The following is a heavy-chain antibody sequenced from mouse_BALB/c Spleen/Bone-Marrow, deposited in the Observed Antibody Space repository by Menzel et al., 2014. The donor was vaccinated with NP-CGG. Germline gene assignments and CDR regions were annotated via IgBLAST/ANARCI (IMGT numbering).Heavy chain of an antibody. J-gene: IGHJ3*01. CDR1: GFTFSSYG. D-gene: IGHD2-10*01. Sequence: EVQVVESGGDLVKPGGSLKLSCAASGFTFSSYGMSWVRQTPDKRLEWVATISSGGSYTYYPDSVKRRFTISRDNAKNTLYLQMSSLKSEDTAMYCCARGGGAYYGNYWFAYWGQGTLVTVSA. CDR3: ARGGGAYYGNYWFAY. V-gene: IGHV5-6*01. CDR2: ISSGGSYT.